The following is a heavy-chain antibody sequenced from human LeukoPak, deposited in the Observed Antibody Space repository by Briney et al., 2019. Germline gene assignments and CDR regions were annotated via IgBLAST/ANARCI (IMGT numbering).Heavy chain of an antibody. CDR3: ARDRVGSSWLIDY. D-gene: IGHD6-13*01. CDR2: INPSGGST. V-gene: IGHV1-46*01. J-gene: IGHJ4*02. CDR1: GYTFTGYY. Sequence: ASVKVSCKASGYTFTGYYMHWVRQAPRQGLEWTGWINPSGGSTSYAQKFQGRVTMTRDTSTSTVYMELSSLRSEDTAVYYCARDRVGSSWLIDYWGQGTLVTVSS.